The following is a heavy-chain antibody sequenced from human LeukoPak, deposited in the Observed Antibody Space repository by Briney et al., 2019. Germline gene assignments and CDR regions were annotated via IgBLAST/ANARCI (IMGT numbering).Heavy chain of an antibody. D-gene: IGHD3-3*01. CDR2: IYPGDSDT. V-gene: IGHV5-51*01. J-gene: IGHJ3*01. CDR3: AVEVVTSGFDAFDF. Sequence: GESLKISCKASGYSFTNYWIGWVRQMPGKGLEWVGIIYPGDSDTGYTPSLQGQVTMSADKSISTAYLQWSSLKASDTAIYYCAVEVVTSGFDAFDFWGQGTMVTVSS. CDR1: GYSFTNYW.